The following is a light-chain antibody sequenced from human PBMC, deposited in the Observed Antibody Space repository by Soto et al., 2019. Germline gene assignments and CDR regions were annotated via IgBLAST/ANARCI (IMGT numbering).Light chain of an antibody. CDR1: SSDVGGYNY. V-gene: IGLV2-14*01. J-gene: IGLJ1*01. CDR2: EVS. Sequence: QSALTQPASVSGSPGQSITISCTGTSSDVGGYNYVSWYQQHPGKAPRLIIYEVSRRPSGISNRLSGSKSANTASLTISGLQAVDEADYYCTSYTSSSPDVFGTGTKLTVL. CDR3: TSYTSSSPDV.